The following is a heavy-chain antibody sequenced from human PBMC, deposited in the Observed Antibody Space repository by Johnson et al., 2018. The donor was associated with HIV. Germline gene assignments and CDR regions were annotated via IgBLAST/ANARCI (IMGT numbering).Heavy chain of an antibody. CDR3: AREGRTGPDTFDI. CDR2: ISYDGSNK. V-gene: IGHV3-30*03. CDR1: GFTFSSYG. J-gene: IGHJ3*02. Sequence: VQLVESGGGVVQPGRSLRLSCAASGFTFSSYGMHWVRQAPGMGLEWVAVISYDGSNKYYADSVKGRFTVSRDNSKNTLFLQMNGLRAEDTAVYYCAREGRTGPDTFDIWGQGTMLTVSS.